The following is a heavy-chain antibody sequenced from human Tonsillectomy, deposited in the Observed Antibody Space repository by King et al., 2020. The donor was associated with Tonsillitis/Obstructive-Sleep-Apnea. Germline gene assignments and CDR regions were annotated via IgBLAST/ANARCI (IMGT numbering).Heavy chain of an antibody. Sequence: QLVQSGAEVKKPGASVKVSCKASGYTFTGYYMHWVRQAPGQGLEWMGRINPNSGGTNYAQKFQGRVTMTRDTSISTAYMELSRLRSDDTAVYYCARDYKASSSWYYYYYMDVWGKGTTVTVSS. CDR3: ARDYKASSSWYYYYYMDV. CDR1: GYTFTGYY. D-gene: IGHD6-13*01. CDR2: INPNSGGT. J-gene: IGHJ6*03. V-gene: IGHV1-2*06.